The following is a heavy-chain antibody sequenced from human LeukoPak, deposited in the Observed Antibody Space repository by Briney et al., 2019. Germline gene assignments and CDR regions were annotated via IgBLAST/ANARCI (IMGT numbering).Heavy chain of an antibody. D-gene: IGHD6-13*01. V-gene: IGHV1-18*01. J-gene: IGHJ4*02. Sequence: APVKVSCKASGYTFTSYGISWVRQAPGQGLEWMGWISAYSGNTNYAQKLQGRVTMTTDTSTSTAYMELRSLRSDDTAVYYCARDSGIAAAGSLIDYWGQGTLDTVSS. CDR1: GYTFTSYG. CDR3: ARDSGIAAAGSLIDY. CDR2: ISAYSGNT.